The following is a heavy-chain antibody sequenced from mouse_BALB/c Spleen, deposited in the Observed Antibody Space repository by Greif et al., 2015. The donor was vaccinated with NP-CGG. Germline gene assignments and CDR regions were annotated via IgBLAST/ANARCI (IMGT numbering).Heavy chain of an antibody. CDR2: ISNGGGST. CDR3: ASQVLCAMDY. J-gene: IGHJ4*01. CDR1: GFTFSSYT. Sequence: EVMLVESGGGLVQPGGSLKLSCAASGFTFSSYTMSWVRQTPEKRLEWVAYISNGGGSTYYPDTVKGRFTISRDNAKNTLYLQMSSLKSEDTAMYYCASQVLCAMDYWGQGTSVTVSS. D-gene: IGHD2-14*01. V-gene: IGHV5-12-2*01.